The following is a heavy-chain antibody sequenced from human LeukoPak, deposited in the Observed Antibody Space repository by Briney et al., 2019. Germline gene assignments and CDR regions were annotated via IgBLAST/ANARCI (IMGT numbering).Heavy chain of an antibody. J-gene: IGHJ6*02. D-gene: IGHD2-2*01. CDR1: GFTFSSYV. Sequence: GGSLRLSCAASGFTFSSYVMSWVRQAPGKGLEWVSAISGSGGSTYYADSVKGRFTISRDNSKNTLYLQMNSLRTEDTALYYCAKTIPYCSSTSCYLKHYYYYYGMDVWGQGTTVTVSS. CDR3: AKTIPYCSSTSCYLKHYYYYYGMDV. V-gene: IGHV3-23*01. CDR2: ISGSGGST.